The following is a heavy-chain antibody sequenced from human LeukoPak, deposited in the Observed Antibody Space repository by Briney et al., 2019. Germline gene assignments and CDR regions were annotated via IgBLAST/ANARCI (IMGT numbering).Heavy chain of an antibody. V-gene: IGHV1-2*02. CDR3: AREYYYGSGSYYAPDYYYYYGMDV. J-gene: IGHJ6*02. CDR2: INPNSGGT. Sequence: GASVKVSCKASGYTFTGYYMHWVRQAPGQGLEWMGWINPNSGGTNYAQKFQGGVTMTRDTSISTAYMELSRLRSDDTAVYYCAREYYYGSGSYYAPDYYYYYGMDVWGQGTTVTVSS. D-gene: IGHD3-10*01. CDR1: GYTFTGYY.